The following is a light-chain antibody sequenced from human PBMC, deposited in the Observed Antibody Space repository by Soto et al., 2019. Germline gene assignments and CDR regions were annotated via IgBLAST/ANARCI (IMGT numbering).Light chain of an antibody. J-gene: IGKJ4*01. CDR3: QYRGIWPPGAT. CDR2: DAS. V-gene: IGKV3-11*01. Sequence: EIVLTQSPVTLSLSPGERATLSCRASQCINNYLAWYQQKPGQPPRLLIYDASNRATAIPVRFSGSGSGTDFTLTISSLEPEDSAVYYCQYRGIWPPGATFGGGTKVEIK. CDR1: QCINNY.